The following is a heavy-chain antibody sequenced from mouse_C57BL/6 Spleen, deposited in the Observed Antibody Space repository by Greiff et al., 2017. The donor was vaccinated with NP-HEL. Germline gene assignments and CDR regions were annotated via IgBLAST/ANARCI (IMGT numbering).Heavy chain of an antibody. CDR3: ARYNSGTRRGYFDV. D-gene: IGHD2-1*01. J-gene: IGHJ1*03. CDR1: GFTFTDYY. Sequence: EVHLVESGGGLVQPGGSLSLSCAASGFTFTDYYMSWVRQPPGKALEWLGFIRNKANGYTTEYSASVKGRFTISRDNSQSILYLQMNALRAEDSATYYCARYNSGTRRGYFDVWGTGTTVTVSS. CDR2: IRNKANGYTT. V-gene: IGHV7-3*01.